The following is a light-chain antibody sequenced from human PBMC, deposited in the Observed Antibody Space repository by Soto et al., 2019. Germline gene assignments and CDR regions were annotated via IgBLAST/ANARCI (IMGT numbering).Light chain of an antibody. J-gene: IGLJ1*01. V-gene: IGLV2-14*01. CDR1: SSDVGGYNY. CDR3: SSYTSSSIDYV. Sequence: QSALTQPASVSGSAGPSITISCTGPSSDVGGYNYVSWYQQHPGKAPKLMIYEVSSRPSGVSNRFSGSKSGNTASLTISGLQAEDEAHYYCSSYTSSSIDYVFGTGTKLTVL. CDR2: EVS.